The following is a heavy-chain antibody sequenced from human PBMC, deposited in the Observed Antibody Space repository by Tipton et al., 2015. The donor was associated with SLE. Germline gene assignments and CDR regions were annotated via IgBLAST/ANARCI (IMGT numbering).Heavy chain of an antibody. CDR1: GGSISSGSYY. CDR3: ARTEQGTGSYYRLVFEI. Sequence: LRLSCSVSGGSISSGSYYWGWIRQPPWGGLEWIGRIHYSGSTYDNPSFTSRFTISVDTSKNQFSLKLSSVTAADTAVYYCARTEQGTGSYYRLVFEIWGQGTLVTVS. D-gene: IGHD3-10*01. V-gene: IGHV4-39*07. CDR2: IHYSGST. J-gene: IGHJ4*02.